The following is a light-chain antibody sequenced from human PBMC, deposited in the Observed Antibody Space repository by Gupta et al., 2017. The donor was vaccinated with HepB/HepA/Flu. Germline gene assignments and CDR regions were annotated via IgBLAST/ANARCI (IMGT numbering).Light chain of an antibody. CDR2: AAS. Sequence: AIRMTQSPSSFSASTGDRVTITCRASQGISSYLAWYQQKPGKAPKLLIYAASTVQSGVPSRFSGSGSGTDFTLTISCLQSEDFATYYCQQYDSYPQTFGQGTKVEIK. V-gene: IGKV1-8*01. J-gene: IGKJ1*01. CDR3: QQYDSYPQT. CDR1: QGISSY.